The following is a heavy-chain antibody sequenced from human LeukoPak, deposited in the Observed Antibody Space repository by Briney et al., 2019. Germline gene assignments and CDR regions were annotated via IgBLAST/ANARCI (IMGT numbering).Heavy chain of an antibody. Sequence: GGSLRLSCEASGFTFSSYSMNWVRQAPGKGLEWISYISTSTTTIYYANSVKGRFTISIDNSKNTLYLQMNSLRAEDTAVYYCARRAGAYTHPYDYWGQGTLVTVS. CDR1: GFTFSSYS. D-gene: IGHD3-16*01. V-gene: IGHV3-48*01. J-gene: IGHJ4*02. CDR3: ARRAGAYTHPYDY. CDR2: ISTSTTTI.